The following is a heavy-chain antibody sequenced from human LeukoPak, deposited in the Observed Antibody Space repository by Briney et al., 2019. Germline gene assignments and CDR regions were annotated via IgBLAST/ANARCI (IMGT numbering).Heavy chain of an antibody. V-gene: IGHV4-4*07. CDR2: IYSTGST. J-gene: IGHJ4*02. D-gene: IGHD6-13*01. CDR3: ARGIADPYSFDY. Sequence: SETLSLTCAVSGGSINFYYWSWLRQPAGKGLEWIGRIYSTGSTNYSSSLKSRVTMSVDKSKNQFSLNLSSVTAADTAVYYCARGIADPYSFDYWGQGTLVTVSS. CDR1: GGSINFYY.